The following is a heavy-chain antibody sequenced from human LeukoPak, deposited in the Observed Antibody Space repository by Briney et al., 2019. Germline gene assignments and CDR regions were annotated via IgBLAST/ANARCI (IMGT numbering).Heavy chain of an antibody. Sequence: GASVKVSCKASGYTFTSYYMHWVRQAPGQGLEWMGIINPSGGSTSYAQKFQGRVTMTRDMSTSTVYMGLSSLRSEDTAVYYCARGVYPYYYGSGSYFDYWGQGTLVTVSS. CDR1: GYTFTSYY. J-gene: IGHJ4*02. D-gene: IGHD3-10*01. CDR2: INPSGGST. V-gene: IGHV1-46*01. CDR3: ARGVYPYYYGSGSYFDY.